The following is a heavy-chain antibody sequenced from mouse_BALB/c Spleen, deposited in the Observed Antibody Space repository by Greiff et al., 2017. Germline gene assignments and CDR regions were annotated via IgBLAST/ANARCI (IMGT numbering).Heavy chain of an antibody. CDR1: GYTFTSYW. Sequence: VKLVESGAELAKPGASVKMSCKASGYTFTSYWMHWVKQRPGQGLEWIGYINPSTGYTEYNQKFKDKATLTADKSSSTAYMQLSSLTSEDSAVYYCARGDYDYDLNYAMDYWGQGTSVTVSS. CDR2: INPSTGYT. J-gene: IGHJ4*01. V-gene: IGHV1-7*01. CDR3: ARGDYDYDLNYAMDY. D-gene: IGHD2-4*01.